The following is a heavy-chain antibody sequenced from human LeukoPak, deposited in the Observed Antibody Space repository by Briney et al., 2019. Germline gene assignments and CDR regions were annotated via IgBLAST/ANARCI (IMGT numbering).Heavy chain of an antibody. CDR2: ISGSGGST. CDR3: AKDRSSGWYGLDY. CDR1: GFTFSSYA. V-gene: IGHV3-23*01. D-gene: IGHD6-19*01. Sequence: SGGSLRLSCAASGFTFSSYAMSWVRQAPGKGLEWVSAISGSGGSTYYADSVKGRFTISRDNSKNTLYLQMNSLRAEDTAVYYCAKDRSSGWYGLDYWGQGTLVTVSS. J-gene: IGHJ4*02.